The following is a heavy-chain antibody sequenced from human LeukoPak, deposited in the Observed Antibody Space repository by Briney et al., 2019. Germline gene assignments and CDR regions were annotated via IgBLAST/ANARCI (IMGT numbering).Heavy chain of an antibody. CDR1: GYTLSELS. V-gene: IGHV1-24*01. J-gene: IGHJ4*02. D-gene: IGHD3-16*01. CDR3: ATYTNAY. CDR2: FDREDGEI. Sequence: ASVKVSCKVSGYTLSELSMHWVRQAPGKGLEWMGGFDREDGEIIYAEKFQDRVTMIEDTSTDTAYMEMSSLRSEDTAVYYCATYTNAYWGQGTLVTVSS.